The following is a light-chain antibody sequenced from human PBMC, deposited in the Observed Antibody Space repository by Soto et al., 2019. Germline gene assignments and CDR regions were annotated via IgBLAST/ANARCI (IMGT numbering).Light chain of an antibody. J-gene: IGLJ2*01. CDR2: RNN. CDR3: AAWDDSLSGRV. CDR1: SSSIGSNF. V-gene: IGLV1-47*01. Sequence: QSVLTQPPSASGTPGQRVTISCSGSSSSIGSNFVYWYQQLPGTAPKLLIYRNNQRPSGVPDRFSGSKSGTSASLAISGLRYEDEADYYCAAWDDSLSGRVFGGGTKVTVL.